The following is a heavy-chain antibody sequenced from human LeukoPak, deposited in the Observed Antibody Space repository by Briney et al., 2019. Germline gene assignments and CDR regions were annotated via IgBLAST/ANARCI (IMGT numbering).Heavy chain of an antibody. V-gene: IGHV3-48*03. CDR2: ISSSGSTI. CDR1: GFTFSSYE. Sequence: GGSLRLSCAASGFTFSSYEMNWVRQAPGKGLEWVSYISSSGSTIYYADSVKGRFTISRDNAKNSLYLQMNSLRAEDTAVYYCARLVTPDYYFDYWGQGTLVTVSS. CDR3: ARLVTPDYYFDY. D-gene: IGHD2-21*02. J-gene: IGHJ4*02.